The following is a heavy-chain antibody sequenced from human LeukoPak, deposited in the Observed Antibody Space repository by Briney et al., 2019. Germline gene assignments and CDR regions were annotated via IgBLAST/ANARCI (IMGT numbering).Heavy chain of an antibody. CDR2: ISGSGDST. J-gene: IGHJ4*02. D-gene: IGHD2-21*01. Sequence: GGSLRLSCAASGFTFSSYAMSWVRQTPGKGLEWVSAISGSGDSTYYADSVKARFTISGDNSKNTLYLQMNSLRAEDTAVYYCARGLRTWLDYWGQGTLVTVSS. CDR3: ARGLRTWLDY. V-gene: IGHV3-23*01. CDR1: GFTFSSYA.